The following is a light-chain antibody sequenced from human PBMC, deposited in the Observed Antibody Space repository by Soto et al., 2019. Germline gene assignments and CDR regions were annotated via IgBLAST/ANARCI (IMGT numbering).Light chain of an antibody. Sequence: QSALTQPPSASGSPRQSVTISCIGTASDIGRYNYVSWYQHHPGKAPKLIIYEVTKRPSGVPDRFSGSKSGNTASLTVSGLQADDEADYYCNSYVGSNNYVFGTGTKVTVL. CDR2: EVT. CDR1: ASDIGRYNY. J-gene: IGLJ1*01. CDR3: NSYVGSNNYV. V-gene: IGLV2-8*01.